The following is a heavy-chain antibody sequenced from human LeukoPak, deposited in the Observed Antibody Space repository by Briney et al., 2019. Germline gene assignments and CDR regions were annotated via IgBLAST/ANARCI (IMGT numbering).Heavy chain of an antibody. J-gene: IGHJ4*02. CDR3: ARGSIGSGSLYFDY. D-gene: IGHD3-10*01. V-gene: IGHV1-3*02. Sequence: ASVKVSCKASGYTFTSYAMHWVRQAPGQRLEWMGWSNAGNGNTKYSQEFQGRVTITRDTSASTAYMELSSLRSEDMAVYYCARGSIGSGSLYFDYWGQGTLVTVSS. CDR1: GYTFTSYA. CDR2: SNAGNGNT.